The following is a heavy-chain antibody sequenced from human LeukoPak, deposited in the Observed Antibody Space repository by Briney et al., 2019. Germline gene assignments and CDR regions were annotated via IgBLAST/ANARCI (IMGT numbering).Heavy chain of an antibody. V-gene: IGHV3-48*01. CDR2: ISSRSDSV. CDR3: ARDKSVGATPFDY. CDR1: GFTFSTYG. D-gene: IGHD1-26*01. Sequence: GGSLRLSCAASGFTFSTYGMNWVRQAPGKRLEWVSYISSRSDSVYYADSVKGRFTISRDNAENSLYLQMNSLRAEDTAVYYCARDKSVGATPFDYWGQGTLVTVSS. J-gene: IGHJ4*02.